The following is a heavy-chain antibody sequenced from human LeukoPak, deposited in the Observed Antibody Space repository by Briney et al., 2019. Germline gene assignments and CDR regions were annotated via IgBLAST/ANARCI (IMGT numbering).Heavy chain of an antibody. V-gene: IGHV3-74*01. D-gene: IGHD6-19*01. CDR2: INPDGSST. Sequence: GGSLRLSCEASGFTFSSSWMHWVRQAPGKGLVWVARINPDGSSTNYADSVKGRSTISRDNANNTLFLHISNLRAEDAAFYYCAKERGWSFYFDSWGQGTLATVSS. CDR3: AKERGWSFYFDS. J-gene: IGHJ4*02. CDR1: GFTFSSSW.